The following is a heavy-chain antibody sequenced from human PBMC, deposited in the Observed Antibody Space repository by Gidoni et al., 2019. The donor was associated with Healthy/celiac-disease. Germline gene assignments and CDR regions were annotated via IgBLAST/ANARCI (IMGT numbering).Heavy chain of an antibody. V-gene: IGHV3-9*01. CDR1: GFTFDDYA. Sequence: EVQLVESGGGLVQPGRSLRLSCAASGFTFDDYAMHWVRQAPGKGLEWVSGISWNSGSIGYADSVKGRFTISRDNAKNSLYLQMNSLRAEDTALYYCAKDIGQQLRGWFDPWGQGTLVTVSS. J-gene: IGHJ5*02. D-gene: IGHD6-13*01. CDR2: ISWNSGSI. CDR3: AKDIGQQLRGWFDP.